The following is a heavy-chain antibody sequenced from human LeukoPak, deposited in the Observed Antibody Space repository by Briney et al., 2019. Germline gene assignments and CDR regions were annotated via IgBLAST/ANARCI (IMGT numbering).Heavy chain of an antibody. V-gene: IGHV1-46*01. D-gene: IGHD2-2*01. Sequence: ASVKVSCKTFGYGFTSYYIHWVRQAPGQGLEWMGIINPSVGGTTYARKFQGRVTMTRDTSTSTVYMELSSLRSEDTAVYYCARCTASCYANAFDVWGQGTLLTVSS. J-gene: IGHJ3*01. CDR2: INPSVGGT. CDR1: GYGFTSYY. CDR3: ARCTASCYANAFDV.